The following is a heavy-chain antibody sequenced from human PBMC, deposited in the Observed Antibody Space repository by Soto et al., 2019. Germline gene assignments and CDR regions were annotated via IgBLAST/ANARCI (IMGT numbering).Heavy chain of an antibody. V-gene: IGHV1-58*01. CDR1: GFTFTSSA. D-gene: IGHD1-26*01. CDR3: AAELVGATDLYYGMDV. J-gene: IGHJ6*02. CDR2: IVVGSGNT. Sequence: ASVKVSCKASGFTFTSSAVQWVRQARGQRLEWIGWIVVGSGNTNYAQKFQERVTITRDMSTSTAYMELSSLRSEDTAVYYCAAELVGATDLYYGMDVWGQGTTVTVSS.